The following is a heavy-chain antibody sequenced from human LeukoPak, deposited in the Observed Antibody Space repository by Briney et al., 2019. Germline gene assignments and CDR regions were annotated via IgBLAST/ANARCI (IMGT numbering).Heavy chain of an antibody. Sequence: PGGSLRLSCAASGFTFSDYWMHWGRQAPGKGLVWVLRINSDESSTTYADSVKGRFTISRDNAKNTLYLQVNSLRPEDTAVYYCARCFWGSSYYGMDVWGKGTTVTVSS. CDR3: ARCFWGSSYYGMDV. CDR1: GFTFSDYW. V-gene: IGHV3-74*01. D-gene: IGHD7-27*01. J-gene: IGHJ6*04. CDR2: INSDESST.